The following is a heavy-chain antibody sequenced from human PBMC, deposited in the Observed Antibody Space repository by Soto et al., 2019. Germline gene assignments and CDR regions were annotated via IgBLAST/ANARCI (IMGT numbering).Heavy chain of an antibody. CDR1: GGTFSSYA. D-gene: IGHD3-16*01. CDR2: IIPIFGTA. CDR3: ARGLGELTVGGRHYYYYGMDV. Sequence: ASVKVSCKASGGTFSSYAISWVRQAPGQGLEWMGGIIPIFGTANYAQKFQGRVTITADESTSTAYMELSSLRSEDTAVYYCARGLGELTVGGRHYYYYGMDVWGQGTTVTVSS. J-gene: IGHJ6*02. V-gene: IGHV1-69*13.